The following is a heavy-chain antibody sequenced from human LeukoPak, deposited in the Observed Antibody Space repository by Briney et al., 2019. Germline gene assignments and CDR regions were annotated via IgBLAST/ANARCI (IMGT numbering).Heavy chain of an antibody. Sequence: PGGSLRLSCAASGFTVSSDYMSWVRQAPGKGLEWVSVIYSGDSTYYADSVRGRFTISRDNSKNTLYLQMNSLRVEDTAVYYCARDCPFDYWGQGTLVTVSS. CDR3: ARDCPFDY. J-gene: IGHJ4*02. CDR1: GFTVSSDY. V-gene: IGHV3-66*01. CDR2: IYSGDST.